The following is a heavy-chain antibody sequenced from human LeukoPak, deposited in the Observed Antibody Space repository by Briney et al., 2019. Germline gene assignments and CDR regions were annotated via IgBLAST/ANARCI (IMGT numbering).Heavy chain of an antibody. CDR1: GGSISSYY. Sequence: PSETLSLTCTVSGGSISSYYWSWIRQPPGKGLEWIGYIYYSGSTNYNPSLKSRVTISVDTSKNQFSLKLSSVTAADTAVYCCASLSYYYDSSGSRGWFDPWGQGTLVTVSS. D-gene: IGHD3-22*01. J-gene: IGHJ5*02. V-gene: IGHV4-59*08. CDR3: ASLSYYYDSSGSRGWFDP. CDR2: IYYSGST.